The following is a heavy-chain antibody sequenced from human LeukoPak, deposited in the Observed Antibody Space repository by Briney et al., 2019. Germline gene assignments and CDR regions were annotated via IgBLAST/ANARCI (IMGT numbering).Heavy chain of an antibody. CDR1: GFTFSTYW. J-gene: IGHJ4*02. CDR2: INPDGSGT. Sequence: GGFLRLSCAASGFTFSTYWMHWVRQGPGKRLVWVSRINPDGSGTSHADSVKGRFTISRDNAKNTLYLQMNSLRAEDTAVYYCARDSGSGSYSGYWGLGTLVTVSS. CDR3: ARDSGSGSYSGY. V-gene: IGHV3-74*01. D-gene: IGHD3-10*01.